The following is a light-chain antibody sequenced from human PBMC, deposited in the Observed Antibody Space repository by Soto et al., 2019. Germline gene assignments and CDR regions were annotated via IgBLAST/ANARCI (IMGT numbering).Light chain of an antibody. CDR3: LQDYNLPRT. Sequence: RMTHSPSSLSASVGDRVIITCRASHDIGQELGWYQRKPGHAPKLLIFAASTLYSGVPPRFSGSGSGTLFTLTISSLDPEDFATYFCLQDYNLPRTFGQGTTVEI. J-gene: IGKJ1*01. CDR1: HDIGQE. V-gene: IGKV1-6*01. CDR2: AAS.